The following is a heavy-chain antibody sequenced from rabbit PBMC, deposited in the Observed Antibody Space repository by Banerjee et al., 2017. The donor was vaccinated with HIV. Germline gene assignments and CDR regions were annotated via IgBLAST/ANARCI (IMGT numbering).Heavy chain of an antibody. V-gene: IGHV1S40*01. CDR3: ARDLAGVIGWNFNL. D-gene: IGHD4-1*01. J-gene: IGHJ4*01. CDR2: IDVGQSGST. Sequence: RQAPGKGLEWIACIDVGQSGSTYYASWAKGRFTISKTSSTVTLQMTSLTAADTATYFCARDLAGVIGWNFNLWGPGTLVTVS.